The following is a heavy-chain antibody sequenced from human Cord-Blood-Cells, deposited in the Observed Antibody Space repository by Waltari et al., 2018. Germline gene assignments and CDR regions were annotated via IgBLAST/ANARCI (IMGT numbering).Heavy chain of an antibody. CDR3: ARDGLGMNY. J-gene: IGHJ4*02. CDR1: GYTFTGYY. CDR2: IDPNSCGT. D-gene: IGHD7-27*01. V-gene: IGHV1-2*02. Sequence: QVQLVQSGAEVKKPGASVKVSCKASGYTFTGYYMHWVRQAPGQGVEWMGWIDPNSCGTNSAQNFQGRVTMTRDTSISTAYMELSRLRSDDTAVYYCARDGLGMNYWGQGTLVTVSS.